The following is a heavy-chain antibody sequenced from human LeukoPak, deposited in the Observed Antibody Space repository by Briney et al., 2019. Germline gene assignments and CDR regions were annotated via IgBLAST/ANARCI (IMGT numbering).Heavy chain of an antibody. J-gene: IGHJ5*02. D-gene: IGHD4-17*01. CDR1: GFSFSSFA. Sequence: GGSLRLFCAASGFSFSSFAMTWVRQAPGKGLGWVSSITGGHYATYNTDSVKGRFTISRDNAKNTLYLQMNSLRADDTAIYYCTKDPNGDYIGAFDPWGQGTLVTVSS. CDR3: TKDPNGDYIGAFDP. V-gene: IGHV3-23*01. CDR2: ITGGHYAT.